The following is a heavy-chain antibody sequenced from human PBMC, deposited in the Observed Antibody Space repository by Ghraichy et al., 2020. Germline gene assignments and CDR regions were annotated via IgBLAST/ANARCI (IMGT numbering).Heavy chain of an antibody. Sequence: GESLNISCAXXXXXFSSYAMSWVRQAPGKGLEWVSAISGSGGSTYYADSVKGRFTISRDNSKNTLYLQMNSLRAEDTAVYYCAKDRGEVLEQWLVHRGSWGQGTMVTVSS. CDR1: XXXFSSYA. V-gene: IGHV3-23*01. D-gene: IGHD6-19*01. J-gene: IGHJ3*01. CDR2: ISGSGGST. CDR3: AKDRGEVLEQWLVHRGS.